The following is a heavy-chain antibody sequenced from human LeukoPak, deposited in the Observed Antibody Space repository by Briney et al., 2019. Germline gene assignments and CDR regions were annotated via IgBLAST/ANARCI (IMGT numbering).Heavy chain of an antibody. CDR2: VSRCDSAI. J-gene: IGHJ4*02. V-gene: IGHV3-48*03. D-gene: IGHD1-26*01. CDR3: ARGGVGATCDC. Sequence: GESLTLSCAVSGFTFSSYAMSWLRQAPAKGRERVSYVSRCDSAIYHADYVKGLFAISRDNPKNSLHLEMNSVRAEDAAVYYCARGGVGATCDCWGQETLVIVSS. CDR1: GFTFSSYA.